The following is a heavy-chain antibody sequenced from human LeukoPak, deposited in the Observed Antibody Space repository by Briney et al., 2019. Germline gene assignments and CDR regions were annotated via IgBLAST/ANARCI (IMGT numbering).Heavy chain of an antibody. Sequence: SETLSLTCTVSGGSISSYYWSWIRQPPGQGLEWIGCFYKSGSTDYNPSLKSRVTISVDTSKNQFSLKLSSVTAADTAVHYCARDGGSRAFQHWGQGTLVTVSS. CDR3: ARDGGSRAFQH. CDR1: GGSISSYY. J-gene: IGHJ1*01. V-gene: IGHV4-59*01. D-gene: IGHD3-3*01. CDR2: FYKSGST.